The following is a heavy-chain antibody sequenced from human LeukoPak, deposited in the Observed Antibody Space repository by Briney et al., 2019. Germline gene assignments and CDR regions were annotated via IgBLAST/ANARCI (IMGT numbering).Heavy chain of an antibody. CDR3: ARQSRGIAVAALGY. Sequence: PSETLSLTCIVSGGSISSYYWTWIRHPPGKGLEWIGYIYYNGSTNYNPSLKSRVAISVDTSKNQFTLKLNSVTAADTAVYYCARQSRGIAVAALGYWREGILVTVSS. CDR2: IYYNGST. CDR1: GGSISSYY. J-gene: IGHJ4*02. V-gene: IGHV4-59*08. D-gene: IGHD6-19*01.